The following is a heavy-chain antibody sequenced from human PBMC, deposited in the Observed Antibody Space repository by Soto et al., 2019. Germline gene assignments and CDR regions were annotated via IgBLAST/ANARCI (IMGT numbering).Heavy chain of an antibody. CDR1: GCSISSSSYY. J-gene: IGHJ4*02. D-gene: IGHD5-12*01. Sequence: SETVSLTCTVSGCSISSSSYYWGWIRQPPGKGLEWIGSINHSGSTNYNPSLKSRVTISVDTSKNQFSLKLSSVTAADTAVYYCARGVATVVTSYFDYWGQGTLVTVSS. CDR3: ARGVATVVTSYFDY. CDR2: INHSGST. V-gene: IGHV4-39*07.